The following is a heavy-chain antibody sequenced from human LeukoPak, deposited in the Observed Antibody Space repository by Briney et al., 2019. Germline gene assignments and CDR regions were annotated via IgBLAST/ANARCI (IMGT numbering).Heavy chain of an antibody. CDR2: ISAYNGNT. CDR1: GYTFTSYG. V-gene: IGHV1-18*01. CDR3: ARAPRDSSGWGYYMDV. J-gene: IGHJ6*03. Sequence: ASVKVSCKASGYTFTSYGISWVRQAPGQGLEWMGWISAYNGNTNYAQKLQGRVTMTTGTSTSTAYMELRSLRSDDTAVYYCARAPRDSSGWGYYMDVWGKGTTVTISS. D-gene: IGHD6-19*01.